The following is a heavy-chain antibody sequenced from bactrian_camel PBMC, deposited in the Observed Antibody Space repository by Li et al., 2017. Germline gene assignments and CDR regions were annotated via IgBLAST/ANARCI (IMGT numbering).Heavy chain of an antibody. J-gene: IGHJ6*01. CDR1: GMTYSSTC. CDR2: IDKGGGTT. D-gene: IGHD1*01. V-gene: IGHV3S1*01. Sequence: HVQLVESGGGSVQPGGSLTLSCTVSGMTYSSTCMGWYRQAPGKGLKWVSAIDKGGGTTYSAVQVKGRFAISRDNAKATLYLQMNSLKSEDTALYYCATDLNYPPFGYWGQGTQVTVS. CDR3: ATDLNYPPFGY.